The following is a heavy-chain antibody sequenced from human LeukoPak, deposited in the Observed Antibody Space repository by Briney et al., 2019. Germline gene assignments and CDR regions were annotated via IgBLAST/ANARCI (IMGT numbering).Heavy chain of an antibody. V-gene: IGHV1-69*13. CDR2: IIPIFGTA. CDR1: GGTFSSYA. Sequence: ASVKVSCKASGGTFSSYAISWVRQAPGQGLEWMGGIIPIFGTANYAQKFQGRVTITADESTSTAYMELSSLRSEDTAVYYCASTYYYDSSGYYNPYYFDYWGQGTLVTVSS. D-gene: IGHD3-22*01. J-gene: IGHJ4*02. CDR3: ASTYYYDSSGYYNPYYFDY.